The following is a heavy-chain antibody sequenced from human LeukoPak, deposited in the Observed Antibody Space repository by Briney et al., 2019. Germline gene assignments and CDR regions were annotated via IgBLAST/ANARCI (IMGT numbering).Heavy chain of an antibody. Sequence: SRSLRLSCAASGFTFDDYAMHWVRQAPGKGLEWVSGISWNSGSIGYADSVKGRFTISRDNAKNSLYLQMNSLRAEDAALYYCAKDMGSGSGYYYGMDVWGQGTTVTVSS. V-gene: IGHV3-9*01. CDR1: GFTFDDYA. CDR3: AKDMGSGSGYYYGMDV. J-gene: IGHJ6*02. CDR2: ISWNSGSI. D-gene: IGHD3-10*01.